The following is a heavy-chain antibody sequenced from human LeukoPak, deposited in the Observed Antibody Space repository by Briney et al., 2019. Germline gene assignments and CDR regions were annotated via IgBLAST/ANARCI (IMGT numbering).Heavy chain of an antibody. CDR2: ISYRGRT. D-gene: IGHD2-15*01. V-gene: IGHV4-31*02. CDR3: ARISRSSGGFYY. CDR1: GGSISNSGGFY. J-gene: IGHJ4*02. Sequence: SETLSLTCTVSGGSISNSGGFYWSWIRQHPGDGLEWIGFISYRGRTYYNPSLKSRVSMSVDTSRSQFSLRLTSVTDEDTAVYYCARISRSSGGFYYWGQGTLVTVSS.